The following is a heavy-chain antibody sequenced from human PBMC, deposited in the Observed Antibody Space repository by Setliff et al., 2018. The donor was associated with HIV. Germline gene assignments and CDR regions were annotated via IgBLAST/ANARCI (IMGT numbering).Heavy chain of an antibody. V-gene: IGHV6-1*01. CDR3: VKHFWTDYYDWRDTGAFDL. D-gene: IGHD3-22*01. CDR1: GGSVSSNNAA. Sequence: SQTLSLTCAISGGSVSSNNAAWNWIRQSPLRGLEWLGRTYYRSKWYNDYAVSVKSRITINPDTSKNQFSLQLNSVTAADTAVYYCVKHFWTDYYDWRDTGAFDLWGQGTMVTVSS. CDR2: TYYRSKWYN. J-gene: IGHJ3*01.